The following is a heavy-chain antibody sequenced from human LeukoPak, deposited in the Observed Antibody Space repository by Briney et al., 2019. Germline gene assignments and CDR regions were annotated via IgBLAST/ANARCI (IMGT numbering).Heavy chain of an antibody. Sequence: GRSLRLSCAASGFTFSSYAMHWVRQAPGKGLEWVAVISYDGSNKYYADSVKGRFTISRDNSKNTLYLQMNSLRAEDTAVYYCAKAMYDFWSGLSVLDAFDIWGQGTMVTVSS. CDR2: ISYDGSNK. CDR1: GFTFSSYA. J-gene: IGHJ3*02. D-gene: IGHD3-3*01. CDR3: AKAMYDFWSGLSVLDAFDI. V-gene: IGHV3-30-3*01.